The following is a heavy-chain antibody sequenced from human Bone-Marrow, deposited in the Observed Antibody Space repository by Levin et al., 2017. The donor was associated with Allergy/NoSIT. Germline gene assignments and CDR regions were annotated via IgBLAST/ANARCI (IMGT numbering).Heavy chain of an antibody. V-gene: IGHV3-21*06. D-gene: IGHD3-16*01. CDR3: ASWAMFYYDGSDFDYFYYGMDV. CDR1: GLSFSNYD. CDR2: ISGGSSRI. J-gene: IGHJ6*02. Sequence: GGSLRLSCAASGLSFSNYDMNWVRQAPGKGLEWVSSISGGSSRIYYADSVKGRFTISRDNAKNSLYLQMNSLGVEDTAVYYCASWAMFYYDGSDFDYFYYGMDVWGQGTTVTVSS.